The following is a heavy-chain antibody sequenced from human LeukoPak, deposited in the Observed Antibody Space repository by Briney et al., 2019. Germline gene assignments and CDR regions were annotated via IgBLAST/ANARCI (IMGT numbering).Heavy chain of an antibody. V-gene: IGHV3-48*04. CDR1: GFTFSSYS. CDR3: ARDLIAVAVDY. J-gene: IGHJ4*01. D-gene: IGHD6-19*01. Sequence: GGSLRLSCAASGFTFSSYSMNWVRQAPGKGLEWVSYISSSSSTIYYADSVKGRFTISRDNAKNSLYLQMNSLRAEDTAVYYCARDLIAVAVDYWGQGTLVTVSS. CDR2: ISSSSSTI.